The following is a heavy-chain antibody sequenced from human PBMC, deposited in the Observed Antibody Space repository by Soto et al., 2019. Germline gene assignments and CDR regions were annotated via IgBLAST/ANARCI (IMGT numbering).Heavy chain of an antibody. V-gene: IGHV3-30-3*01. CDR3: ARDLPYCSSTSCYGGFDY. Sequence: GGSLRLSCAASGFTFSSYAMHWVRQAPGKGLEWVAVISYDGSNKYYADSVKGRFTISRDNSKNTLYLQMNSLRAEDTAVYYCARDLPYCSSTSCYGGFDYWGQGTLVTVSS. D-gene: IGHD2-2*01. J-gene: IGHJ4*02. CDR2: ISYDGSNK. CDR1: GFTFSSYA.